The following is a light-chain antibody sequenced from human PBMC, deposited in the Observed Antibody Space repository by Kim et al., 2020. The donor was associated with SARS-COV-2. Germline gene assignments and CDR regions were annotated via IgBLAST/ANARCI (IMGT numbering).Light chain of an antibody. J-gene: IGLJ3*02. Sequence: VSESPGQTVTITGSGDKLVDKYSSWYQQQPGQAPVLVIYQDTKRPSGIPERFAGSNSGNTATLTISGAQAMDEADYYCQAWDNTWVFGGGTQLTVL. CDR2: QDT. CDR3: QAWDNTWV. V-gene: IGLV3-1*01. CDR1: KLVDKY.